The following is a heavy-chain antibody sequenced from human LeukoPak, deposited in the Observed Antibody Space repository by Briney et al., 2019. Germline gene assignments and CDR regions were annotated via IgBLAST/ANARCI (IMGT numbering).Heavy chain of an antibody. J-gene: IGHJ4*02. Sequence: GGSLRLSCAASGFTFSNYDMHWVRQATGKGLEWVSGIGTAGDIYYPGSVKGRFTISRDNAKNSLYLQMSSLRAEDTAVYYCAKGTGYYDILTGYYNHYYFDYWGQGTLVTVSS. CDR1: GFTFSNYD. V-gene: IGHV3-13*01. CDR2: IGTAGDI. CDR3: AKGTGYYDILTGYYNHYYFDY. D-gene: IGHD3-9*01.